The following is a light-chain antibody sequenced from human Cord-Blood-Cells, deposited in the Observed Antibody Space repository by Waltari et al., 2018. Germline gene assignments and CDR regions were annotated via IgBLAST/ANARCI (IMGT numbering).Light chain of an antibody. V-gene: IGKV3-20*01. CDR3: QQNGSSPFT. J-gene: IGKJ3*01. CDR2: GAS. CDR1: QSVSSSY. Sequence: EIVLTQSPGTLSLSPGERATLSCRASQSVSSSYLAWYQQKPGQAPRLLIYGASIRATGIPDRFSGSGSGTDFTITISRLEPEDFAVYYCQQNGSSPFTFGPGTKVDIK.